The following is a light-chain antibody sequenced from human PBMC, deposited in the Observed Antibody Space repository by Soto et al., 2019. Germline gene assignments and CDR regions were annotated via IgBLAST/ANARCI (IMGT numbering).Light chain of an antibody. V-gene: IGKV3-20*01. CDR2: DAS. CDR3: QQYGSSLYT. Sequence: EIVLTQSPGTLSLSPGERATLSCRASQSVSSSYLAWYQKKPGQAPRLLIYDASSWATGIPARFSGSGSGTDFTLTISRLEPEDFAVYYCQQYGSSLYTFGQGTKLEIK. CDR1: QSVSSSY. J-gene: IGKJ2*01.